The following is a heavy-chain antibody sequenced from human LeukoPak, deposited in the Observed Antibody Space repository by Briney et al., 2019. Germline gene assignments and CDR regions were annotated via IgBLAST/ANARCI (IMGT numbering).Heavy chain of an antibody. Sequence: SETLSLTCAVSGVTISSGGYSWSWIRQPPGKGLEWIGYIYHSGSTYYHPSLKSRVTISVDRSKNQFSLKLSSVTAADTAVYYCARARRDGYNEFDYWGQGTLVTVSS. CDR1: GVTISSGGYS. J-gene: IGHJ4*02. V-gene: IGHV4-30-2*01. CDR2: IYHSGST. D-gene: IGHD5-24*01. CDR3: ARARRDGYNEFDY.